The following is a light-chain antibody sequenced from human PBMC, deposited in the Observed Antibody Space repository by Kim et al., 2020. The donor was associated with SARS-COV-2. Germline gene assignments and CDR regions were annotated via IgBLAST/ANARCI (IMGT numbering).Light chain of an antibody. J-gene: IGKJ1*01. CDR1: QSVSSNY. CDR2: DAS. Sequence: EIVLTQSPGTLSLSPGERATLSCRASQSVSSNYLAWYQQRPGQAPRLLIYDASSRATGIPDRFSGSGSRTDFTLTINRLEPEDFAVYYCQQYSSSFRTFGQGTKVDIK. CDR3: QQYSSSFRT. V-gene: IGKV3-20*01.